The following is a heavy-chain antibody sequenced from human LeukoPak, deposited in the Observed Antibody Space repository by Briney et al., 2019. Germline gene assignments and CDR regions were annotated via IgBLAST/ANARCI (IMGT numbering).Heavy chain of an antibody. CDR2: VYISGNT. Sequence: PSQTLSLTCTVSGGSIKTGGYSWTWIRQPAGKGLEWVGRVYISGNTDQNPSLKSRVTVSMDSSKNQFSLEMKSVTAADTAVYYCTRGWSSAGVFDSWGQGTVVTVSS. D-gene: IGHD6-19*01. V-gene: IGHV4-61*02. CDR3: TRGWSSAGVFDS. CDR1: GGSIKTGGYS. J-gene: IGHJ3*02.